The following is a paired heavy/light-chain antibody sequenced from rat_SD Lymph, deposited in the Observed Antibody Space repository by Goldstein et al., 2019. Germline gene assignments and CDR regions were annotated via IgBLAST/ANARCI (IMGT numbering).Light chain of an antibody. CDR1: QGIGNY. Sequence: DIQLTQSPSSMSASLGDRVSLTCQSSQGIGNYLSWYQHKPGKPPKPMIYYATNLADGVPSRFSGSRSGSDYSLTISSLESEDTAIYYCLQYDEYPSTFGAGTKLELK. J-gene: IGKJ2-1*01. CDR3: LQYDEYPST. V-gene: IGKV14S4*01. CDR2: YAT.
Heavy chain of an antibody. CDR3: TTRDY. J-gene: IGHJ2*01. CDR1: GDTITAYY. V-gene: IGHV1-6*01. Sequence: EVQLQQSGAELVRPGTSVKLSCKVSGDTITAYYMHFVKQRPGQGLEWIGRIDPEDDSTKYAEKFKNKATLTADTSSNTAYLKLSSLTSEDTATYFCTTRDYWGQGVMVTVSS. CDR2: IDPEDDST.